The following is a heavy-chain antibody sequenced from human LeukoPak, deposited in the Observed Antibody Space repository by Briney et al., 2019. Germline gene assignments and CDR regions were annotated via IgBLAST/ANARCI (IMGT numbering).Heavy chain of an antibody. CDR3: AKVYCSGGSCYGTGNYYYMDV. CDR2: IRYDGNNK. D-gene: IGHD2-15*01. V-gene: IGHV3-30*02. CDR1: GFTFSTYG. J-gene: IGHJ6*03. Sequence: GGSLRLSCAASGFTFSTYGMHWVRQAPGKGLEWVAFIRYDGNNKYYADSVKGRFTISRDNSKNTLYLQMNSLRAEDTAVYYCAKVYCSGGSCYGTGNYYYMDVWGKGTTVTISS.